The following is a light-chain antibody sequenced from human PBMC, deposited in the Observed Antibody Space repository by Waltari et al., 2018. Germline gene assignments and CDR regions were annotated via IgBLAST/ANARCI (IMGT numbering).Light chain of an antibody. CDR2: DAF. Sequence: EIVLTQSPGTLSLSTGERATLSCRASQSVSNYFLAWYQQKPGQAPRLLIYDAFTRPSGIADRFSGSGSGTDFTLTISRLEPEDFAVYFCQQYGTSPFTFGPGTKVDIK. V-gene: IGKV3-20*01. CDR1: QSVSNYF. J-gene: IGKJ3*01. CDR3: QQYGTSPFT.